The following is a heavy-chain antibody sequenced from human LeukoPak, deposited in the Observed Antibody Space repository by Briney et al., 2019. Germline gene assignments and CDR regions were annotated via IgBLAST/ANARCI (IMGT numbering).Heavy chain of an antibody. J-gene: IGHJ3*02. D-gene: IGHD3-10*01. Sequence: PSETLSLTCTVSGGSISSSSYYWGWIRQPPGKGLEWIGEIYHSGSTNYNPSLKSRVTISVDKSKNQFSLKLSSVTAADTAVYYCARYLTMARGVIYYDAFDIWGQGTMVTVSS. CDR1: GGSISSSSYY. CDR3: ARYLTMARGVIYYDAFDI. CDR2: IYHSGST. V-gene: IGHV4-39*07.